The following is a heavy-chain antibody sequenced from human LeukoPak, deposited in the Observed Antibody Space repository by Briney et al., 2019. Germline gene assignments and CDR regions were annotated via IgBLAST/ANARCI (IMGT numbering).Heavy chain of an antibody. V-gene: IGHV4-30-4*01. J-gene: IGHJ5*02. CDR1: GGSISSGDYY. Sequence: SETLSLTCTVSGGSISSGDYYWSWSRPPPGKGLEAILYFYYCLSTYYTPSLHIRLTLSLDPSNHHFSLKLSSVTPADTAVYYCARYYRNHLRLFDPWGQGTLVTVSS. CDR3: ARYYRNHLRLFDP. D-gene: IGHD1-14*01. CDR2: FYYCLST.